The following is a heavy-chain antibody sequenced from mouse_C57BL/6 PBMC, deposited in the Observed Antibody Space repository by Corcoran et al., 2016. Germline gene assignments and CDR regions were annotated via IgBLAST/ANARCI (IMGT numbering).Heavy chain of an antibody. CDR1: GYSITSGYY. CDR2: ISYDGSN. D-gene: IGHD4-1*01. J-gene: IGHJ4*01. CDR3: AREDERTGSLTGAMDY. V-gene: IGHV3-6*01. Sequence: DVQLQESGPGLVKPSQSLSLTCSVTGYSITSGYYWNWIRQFPGNKLEWMGYISYDGSNNYNTSLKNRISINRDTSKKQFVLKLNAVTTEDTATYYCAREDERTGSLTGAMDYWGQGTSVTVSS.